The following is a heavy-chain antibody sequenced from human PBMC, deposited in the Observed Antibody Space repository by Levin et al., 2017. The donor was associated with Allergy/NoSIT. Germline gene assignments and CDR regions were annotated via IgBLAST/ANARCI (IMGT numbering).Heavy chain of an antibody. J-gene: IGHJ5*02. CDR1: RFTFSSYA. CDR3: AKGWWQLPRGWFDP. Sequence: LSLTCAASRFTFSSYAMSWVRQAPGKGLEWVSAISGSGGSTYYADSVKGRFTISRDTSKNTLYLQMNSLRPEDTAVYYCAKGWWQLPRGWFDPWGQGTLVTVSS. D-gene: IGHD2-15*01. V-gene: IGHV3-23*01. CDR2: ISGSGGST.